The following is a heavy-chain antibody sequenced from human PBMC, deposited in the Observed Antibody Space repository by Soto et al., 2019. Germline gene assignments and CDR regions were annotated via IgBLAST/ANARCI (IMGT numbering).Heavy chain of an antibody. J-gene: IGHJ6*02. Sequence: GASVKVSCKASGYTFTSYGISWVRQAPGQELEWMGWISAYNGNTNYAQKLQGRVTMTTDTSTSTAYMELRSLRSDDTAVYYCASQCWGGYETPYYYYGMDVWGQGNTVTVS. V-gene: IGHV1-18*01. CDR2: ISAYNGNT. CDR3: ASQCWGGYETPYYYYGMDV. D-gene: IGHD5-12*01. CDR1: GYTFTSYG.